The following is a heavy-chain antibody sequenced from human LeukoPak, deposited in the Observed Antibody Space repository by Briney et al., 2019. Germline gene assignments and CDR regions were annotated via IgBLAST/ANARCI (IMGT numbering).Heavy chain of an antibody. D-gene: IGHD3-10*01. Sequence: GGSLRLSCAASGFTFSSYAMHWVRQAPGKGLEWVAVISYDGSNKYYADSVKGRFTISRDNSKNTLYLQMNSLRAEDTAVYYCARDPVLLWFGARSVSFDYWGQGTLVTVSS. CDR3: ARDPVLLWFGARSVSFDY. CDR2: ISYDGSNK. V-gene: IGHV3-30-3*01. J-gene: IGHJ4*02. CDR1: GFTFSSYA.